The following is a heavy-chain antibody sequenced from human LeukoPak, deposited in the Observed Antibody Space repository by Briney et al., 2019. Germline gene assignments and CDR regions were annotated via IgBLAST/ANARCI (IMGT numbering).Heavy chain of an antibody. CDR2: MCFSGNT. V-gene: IGHV4-39*01. Sequence: SETLSLTCTVPGGSISSSSYCCDWIRRPPGKGLEWIGSMCFSGNTYYNPSLKSRVTVSAETSKNQFSLRLSSVTVADTAVYFCARRRGYPDQLDYWGQGTLVTVSS. J-gene: IGHJ4*02. CDR1: GGSISSSSYC. D-gene: IGHD1-1*01. CDR3: ARRRGYPDQLDY.